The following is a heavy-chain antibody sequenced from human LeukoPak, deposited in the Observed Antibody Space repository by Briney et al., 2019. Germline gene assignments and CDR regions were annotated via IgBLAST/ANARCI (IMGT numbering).Heavy chain of an antibody. CDR3: ARGTGWLPYSRHFDY. D-gene: IGHD5-12*01. V-gene: IGHV1-18*01. Sequence: ASVTVSCTASGFTFTSYGISWVRQAPGQGLEWMGWISAYNGNTNYAQKLQGRVTMTTDTSTSTAYMELRSLRSDDTAVYYCARGTGWLPYSRHFDYWGQGTLVTVSS. CDR1: GFTFTSYG. J-gene: IGHJ4*02. CDR2: ISAYNGNT.